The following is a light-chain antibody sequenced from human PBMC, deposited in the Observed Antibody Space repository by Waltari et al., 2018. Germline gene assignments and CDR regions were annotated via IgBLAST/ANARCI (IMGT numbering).Light chain of an antibody. CDR2: YKK. V-gene: IGLV1-44*01. J-gene: IGLJ2*01. Sequence: QSILTQAPSVSGTPGQRVTISCSGSSSNIGRNPVNWYHQLPGTAPKLLIYYKKHRPSGAPYRFAGSKSGTSASLAISGLQSEDEAVYYCAAWDDSQDAYLVFGGGTKLTVL. CDR3: AAWDDSQDAYLV. CDR1: SSNIGRNP.